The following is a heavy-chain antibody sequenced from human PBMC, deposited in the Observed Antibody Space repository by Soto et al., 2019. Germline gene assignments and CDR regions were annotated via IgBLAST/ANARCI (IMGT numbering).Heavy chain of an antibody. J-gene: IGHJ4*02. CDR3: AKDRFAGGFDY. Sequence: DVQLVDSGGGLVQPGGSLRLSCAASGFTFSNYAMSWVRQAPGKGLEWVSLVSATAGTTYYTDSVKGRFTISRDNSRNTVYMQMNSLTADYTAVYYCAKDRFAGGFDYWGQGTLVTVSS. CDR2: VSATAGTT. CDR1: GFTFSNYA. D-gene: IGHD3-16*01. V-gene: IGHV3-23*04.